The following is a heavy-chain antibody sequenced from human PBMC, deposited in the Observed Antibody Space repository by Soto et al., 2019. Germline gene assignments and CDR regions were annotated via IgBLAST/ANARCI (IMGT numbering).Heavy chain of an antibody. J-gene: IGHJ6*02. CDR1: GFTFSNHW. Sequence: PGWSLRLSCAVSGFTFSNHWMHLVRQDPGKGLVWVSRINTDGSSIRYADSVEGRFTISRDNARNTLYLQMNSLRAEDTAVYYCARDVRGLAAVAGLYGMEVWGEGTKVTVSS. V-gene: IGHV3-74*01. CDR3: ARDVRGLAAVAGLYGMEV. D-gene: IGHD6-19*01. CDR2: INTDGSSI.